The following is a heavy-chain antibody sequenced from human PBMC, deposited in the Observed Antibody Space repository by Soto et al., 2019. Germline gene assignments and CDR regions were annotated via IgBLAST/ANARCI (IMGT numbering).Heavy chain of an antibody. J-gene: IGHJ4*02. CDR1: GGTFSSYA. CDR2: IIRIFHTP. V-gene: IGHV1-69*13. D-gene: IGHD5-12*01. Sequence: GASVKVSCKASGGTFSSYAFSWVRQAPGQGLEWMGGIIRIFHTPTYAQKFQGRVTITADESTSTAYMELISLRSDDTAVYYCVHRRDGYTSAFFDYWGQGSLVTVSS. CDR3: VHRRDGYTSAFFDY.